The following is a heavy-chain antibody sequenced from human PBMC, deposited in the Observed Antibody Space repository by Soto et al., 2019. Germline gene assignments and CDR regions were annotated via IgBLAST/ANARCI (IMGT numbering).Heavy chain of an antibody. CDR1: GYTFTSYD. J-gene: IGHJ4*02. CDR3: AREHSSSWRFDY. CDR2: MNPNSGNT. Sequence: QVQLVQSGAEVKNPGASVKVSCKASGYTFTSYDINWVRQATGQGLEWMGWMNPNSGNTGYAKKFQGRVTMTRNTSIRTAYMELSSLRSEDTAVYFCAREHSSSWRFDYWGQGTLVTVSS. V-gene: IGHV1-8*01. D-gene: IGHD6-13*01.